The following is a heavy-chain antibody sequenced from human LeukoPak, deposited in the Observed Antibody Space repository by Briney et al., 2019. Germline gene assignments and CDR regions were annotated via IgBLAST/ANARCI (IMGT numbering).Heavy chain of an antibody. CDR3: ASWGAGGNS. V-gene: IGHV3-7*01. CDR2: INPDGSAK. J-gene: IGHJ4*02. Sequence: GGSLRLSCEAPGFTLSTYWMNWVRQVPGKGLEWVANINPDGSAKRYVDSVKGRFTIARDNADNSLSLQMNSLRAEDTAVYYCASWGAGGNSWGQGTLVTVSS. D-gene: IGHD3-16*01. CDR1: GFTLSTYW.